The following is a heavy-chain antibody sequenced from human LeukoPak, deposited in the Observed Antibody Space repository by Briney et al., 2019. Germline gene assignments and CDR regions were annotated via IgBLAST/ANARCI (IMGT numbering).Heavy chain of an antibody. J-gene: IGHJ4*02. Sequence: PGGSQRLSCAASGFTFSSYWMHWVRQAPGNGLVWVSRIPSDCSSTPYADSAKGRFTISRDNAKNTVYLQMNSLRAEDTAVYYCARDRYCSSASCYGGDCWGQGTLVTVSS. V-gene: IGHV3-74*01. CDR3: ARDRYCSSASCYGGDC. CDR1: GFTFSSYW. D-gene: IGHD2-2*01. CDR2: IPSDCSST.